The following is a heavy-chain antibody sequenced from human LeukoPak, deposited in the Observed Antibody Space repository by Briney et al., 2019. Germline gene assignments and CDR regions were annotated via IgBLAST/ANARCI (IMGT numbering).Heavy chain of an antibody. CDR2: IIPIFGTA. D-gene: IGHD2-2*01. V-gene: IGHV1-69*05. Sequence: SVKVSCKASGGTFSSYAISWVRQAPGQGLEWMGRIIPIFGTANYAQKFQGRVTITTDESTSTAYMELSSLRSEDTAVYYCARDLGAPIVVVPAANYYYYCMDVWGKGTTVTVSS. J-gene: IGHJ6*03. CDR1: GGTFSSYA. CDR3: ARDLGAPIVVVPAANYYYYCMDV.